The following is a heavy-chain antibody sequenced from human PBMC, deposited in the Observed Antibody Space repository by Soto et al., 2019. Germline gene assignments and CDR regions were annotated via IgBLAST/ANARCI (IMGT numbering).Heavy chain of an antibody. D-gene: IGHD2-2*01. V-gene: IGHV4-59*08. J-gene: IGHJ4*02. Sequence: PSETLSLTCTVSGGSISSCYWSWIRQPPGRGLEWIGYIYYSGSTNGSPSLKSRVTISVVTSKNPFSLKLSSGTAAHTAVYYCARQRDQYCSNITCPNPYYFDSWDKGTLITVS. CDR1: GGSISSCY. CDR2: IYYSGST. CDR3: ARQRDQYCSNITCPNPYYFDS.